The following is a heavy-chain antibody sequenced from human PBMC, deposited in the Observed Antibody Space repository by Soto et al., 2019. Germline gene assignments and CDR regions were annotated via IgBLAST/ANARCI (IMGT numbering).Heavy chain of an antibody. CDR3: AKVFVFTIREGFDY. D-gene: IGHD3-3*01. CDR2: ITGSGDST. CDR1: GFTFSSYA. V-gene: IGHV3-23*01. Sequence: GGSLRLSCAASGFTFSSYAMSWVRQAPGKGLEWVSAITGSGDSTYYADSVKGRFTVSRDNSKNTLYLQVNSLRAEDTAVYYCAKVFVFTIREGFDYWGLGTLVTVSS. J-gene: IGHJ4*02.